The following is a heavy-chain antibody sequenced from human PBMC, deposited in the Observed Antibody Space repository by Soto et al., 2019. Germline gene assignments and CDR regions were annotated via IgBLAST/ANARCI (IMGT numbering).Heavy chain of an antibody. Sequence: PSETLSLTCAVYGRSFSGSFSGYYWTWIRHPPGKGLEWIGEINHRGNTNYNPSLKSRVTISVDTSKNQLSLKLSSVTAADTAVYYCARGRNGSGTFYYYSGMDVWGQGATVTVSS. CDR3: ARGRNGSGTFYYYSGMDV. D-gene: IGHD3-10*01. CDR2: INHRGNT. CDR1: GRSFSGSFSGYY. J-gene: IGHJ6*02. V-gene: IGHV4-34*01.